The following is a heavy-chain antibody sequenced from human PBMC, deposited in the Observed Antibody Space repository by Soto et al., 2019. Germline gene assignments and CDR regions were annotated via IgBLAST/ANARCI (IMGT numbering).Heavy chain of an antibody. CDR2: ISTHSGDT. Sequence: GASVKDSCKASGYTFFTYDISWVRQAPGQGLEWMGWISTHSGDTKYAQKFQGRVTMTTDTSTTTAYQELRSLRSDDTAVYYCARHHGPTTSQNWFDPWGQGTLVTVSS. CDR3: ARHHGPTTSQNWFDP. D-gene: IGHD5-12*01. V-gene: IGHV1-18*01. CDR1: GYTFFTYD. J-gene: IGHJ5*02.